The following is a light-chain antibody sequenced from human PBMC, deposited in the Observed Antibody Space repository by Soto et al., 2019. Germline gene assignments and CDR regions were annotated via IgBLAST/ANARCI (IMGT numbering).Light chain of an antibody. V-gene: IGLV2-14*03. CDR1: SSDVGGYNY. Sequence: QSALTQPASVSGSPGQSITISCTGTSSDVGGYNYVSWYQQHPGKAPKLIIYEVSNRPSGVSNRFSGSKSGNTASLTISGLQAEDEADYYCSSYTSSSPLVFGGGTKVTVL. CDR3: SSYTSSSPLV. CDR2: EVS. J-gene: IGLJ2*01.